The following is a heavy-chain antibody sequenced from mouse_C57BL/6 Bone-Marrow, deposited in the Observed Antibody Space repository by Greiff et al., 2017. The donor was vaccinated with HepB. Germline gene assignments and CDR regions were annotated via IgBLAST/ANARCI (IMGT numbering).Heavy chain of an antibody. V-gene: IGHV1-50*01. Sequence: QVQLQQPGAELVKPGASVKLSCKASGYTFTSYWMQWVKQRPGQGLEWIGEIDPSDSYTNYNQKFKGKATLTVDTSSSTAYMQLSSLTSEDSAVYYCARSPFTTVVAPYFDYWGQGTTLTVSS. D-gene: IGHD1-1*01. J-gene: IGHJ2*01. CDR2: IDPSDSYT. CDR3: ARSPFTTVVAPYFDY. CDR1: GYTFTSYW.